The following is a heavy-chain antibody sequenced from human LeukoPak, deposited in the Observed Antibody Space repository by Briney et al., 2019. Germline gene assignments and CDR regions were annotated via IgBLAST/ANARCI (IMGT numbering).Heavy chain of an antibody. Sequence: GGSLRLSCAASGFTFSSYAMSWVRQAPGKGLEWVSGISWNSGSIGYADSVKGRFTISRDNAKNSLYLQMNSLRAEDTALYYCAKDPSYSYGSIDYWGQGTLVTVYS. CDR1: GFTFSSYA. CDR3: AKDPSYSYGSIDY. V-gene: IGHV3-9*01. J-gene: IGHJ4*02. D-gene: IGHD5-18*01. CDR2: ISWNSGSI.